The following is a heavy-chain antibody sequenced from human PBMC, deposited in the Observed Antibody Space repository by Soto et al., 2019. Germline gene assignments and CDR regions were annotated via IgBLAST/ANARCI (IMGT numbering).Heavy chain of an antibody. J-gene: IGHJ6*02. Sequence: QVQLVQSGAEVKKPGSSVKVSCKASGGTFSSYAISWVRQAPGQGLEWMGGIIPISDTTNYAQKFQGSVTSTGDEATGTAYMELSRLRSEDTAVYYCARSQGSSTSLEVYYYYYYGMDVWGQGTTVTVSS. V-gene: IGHV1-69*01. CDR1: GGTFSSYA. CDR3: ARSQGSSTSLEVYYYYYYGMDV. D-gene: IGHD2-2*01. CDR2: IIPISDTT.